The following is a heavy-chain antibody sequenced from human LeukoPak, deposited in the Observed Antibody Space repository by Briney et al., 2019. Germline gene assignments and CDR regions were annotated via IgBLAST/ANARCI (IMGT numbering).Heavy chain of an antibody. Sequence: PGGSLRLSCAVTGFNLRTYWIHWVRHSPGRGLEWVARINGEGSRISYADSVRGRFTISRDNAKNTAYLQMNSQRAEDTALYYCARDPGYYYYGMDVWGQGTTVGVSS. CDR3: ARDPGYYYYGMDV. V-gene: IGHV3-74*01. CDR2: INGEGSRI. J-gene: IGHJ6*02. CDR1: GFNLRTYW.